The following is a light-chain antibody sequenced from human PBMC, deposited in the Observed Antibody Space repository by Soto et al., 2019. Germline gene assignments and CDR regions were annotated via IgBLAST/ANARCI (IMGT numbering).Light chain of an antibody. CDR2: DVS. Sequence: QSVLTQPASVSGSPGQSITLSCTGTSSDVGGYNYVSWYQQHPGKAPKLMIYDVSSRPSGVSNRFSGSKSGNTASLTISGLQAEDEADYYCSSYIGSSSYVFGTGTKVTVL. V-gene: IGLV2-14*01. J-gene: IGLJ1*01. CDR1: SSDVGGYNY. CDR3: SSYIGSSSYV.